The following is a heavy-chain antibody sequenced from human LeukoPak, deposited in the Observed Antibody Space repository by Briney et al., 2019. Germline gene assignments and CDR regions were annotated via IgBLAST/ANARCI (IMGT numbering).Heavy chain of an antibody. J-gene: IGHJ5*02. CDR2: IKQDGSEK. V-gene: IGHV3-7*01. CDR3: ARRIVGXTXXDXFXP. Sequence: PGGSLRLSCAASGFTFSNYWMSWVRQAPGKGLEWVANIKQDGSEKYYVDSVMGRFTISRDNAKNSLYLQMNSLRVEDTAVYYCARRIVGXTXXDXFXPWGXXTLVTV. D-gene: IGHD1-26*01. CDR1: GFTFSNYW.